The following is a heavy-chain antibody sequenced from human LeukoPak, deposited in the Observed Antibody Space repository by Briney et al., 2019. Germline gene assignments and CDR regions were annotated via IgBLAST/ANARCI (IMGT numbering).Heavy chain of an antibody. Sequence: SETLSLTCTVSGGSISSHYWNWIRQPPGRGLEWIGYIYYSGSTNYNPSLKSRVTISVDTSKNQFSLKLSSVTAADTAVYYCARETTVVTPGRSDVFDIWGQGTMVTVSS. CDR1: GGSISSHY. D-gene: IGHD4-23*01. CDR3: ARETTVVTPGRSDVFDI. CDR2: IYYSGST. J-gene: IGHJ3*02. V-gene: IGHV4-59*11.